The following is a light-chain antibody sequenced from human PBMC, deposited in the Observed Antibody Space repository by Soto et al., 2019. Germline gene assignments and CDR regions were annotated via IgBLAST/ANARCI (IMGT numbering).Light chain of an antibody. V-gene: IGLV2-14*03. Sequence: QSALTQPASVSGSPGQSITISCTGISSDIGAYDSVSWYQQHPGKAPKLLIFDVSNRPSVVSNRFSGFKSGNVASLTISGLQAEDEADYYCSSYTNNNTLVFGGRTKLTVL. CDR3: SSYTNNNTLV. CDR1: SSDIGAYDS. J-gene: IGLJ2*01. CDR2: DVS.